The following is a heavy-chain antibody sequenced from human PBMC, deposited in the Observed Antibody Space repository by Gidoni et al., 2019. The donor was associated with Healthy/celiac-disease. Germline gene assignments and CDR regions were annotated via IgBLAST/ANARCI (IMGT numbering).Heavy chain of an antibody. Sequence: QVQLQESGPGLVKPSQTLSLTCTVSAGSLSSGDYYWSWIRQPPGKGLEWIGYIYYSGSTYYNPSLKSRVTISVDTSKNQFSLKLSSVTAADTAVYYCARDSSSFLDAFDIWGQGTMVTVSS. CDR2: IYYSGST. J-gene: IGHJ3*02. D-gene: IGHD6-13*01. CDR3: ARDSSSFLDAFDI. V-gene: IGHV4-30-4*01. CDR1: AGSLSSGDYY.